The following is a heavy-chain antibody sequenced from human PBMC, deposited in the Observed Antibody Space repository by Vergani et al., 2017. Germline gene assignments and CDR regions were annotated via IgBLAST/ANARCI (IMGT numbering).Heavy chain of an antibody. CDR1: GGSFNTFY. CDR2: IYSTGST. CDR3: ARVMHRDEASTGYRLEGMDI. J-gene: IGHJ6*02. V-gene: IGHV4-59*13. Sequence: QVQLEESGPGLVKPSETLSLTCTVSGGSFNTFYWSWIRQSPGRGLEWIGYIYSTGSTNYNPSLNSRVTMSVDTSKNQFSLKLRSVTAADTAVYFCARVMHRDEASTGYRLEGMDIWGQWTTVTISS. D-gene: IGHD3-9*01.